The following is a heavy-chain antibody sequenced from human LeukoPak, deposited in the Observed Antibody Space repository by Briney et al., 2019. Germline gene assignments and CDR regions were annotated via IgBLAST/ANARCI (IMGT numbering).Heavy chain of an antibody. CDR3: AKSSYSSSWYFLV. Sequence: GGSLRLSCAASGFTFSSYAMSWVRQAPGKGLEWVSAISGSGGSTYYADSVKGRFTISRDNSKNTLYLQMNSLGAEDTAVYYCAKSSYSSSWYFLVWGQGTLVTVSS. J-gene: IGHJ4*02. CDR1: GFTFSSYA. V-gene: IGHV3-23*01. CDR2: ISGSGGST. D-gene: IGHD6-13*01.